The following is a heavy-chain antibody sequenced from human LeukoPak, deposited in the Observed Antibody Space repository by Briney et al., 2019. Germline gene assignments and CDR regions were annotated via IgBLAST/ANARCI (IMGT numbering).Heavy chain of an antibody. D-gene: IGHD6-13*01. CDR2: IYSGGST. CDR1: GLTVSSNY. CDR3: ATGFARAGYSGYDY. V-gene: IGHV3-53*01. Sequence: GGSLRLSCAASGLTVSSNYMSWVRQAPGKGLEWVSVIYSGGSTYYADSVKGRFTISRDTSKNTLSLQMNSLRAEDTAVYYCATGFARAGYSGYDYWGQGTLVTVSS. J-gene: IGHJ4*02.